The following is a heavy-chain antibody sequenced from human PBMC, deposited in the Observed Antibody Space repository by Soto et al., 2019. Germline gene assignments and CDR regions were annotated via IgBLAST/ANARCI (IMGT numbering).Heavy chain of an antibody. D-gene: IGHD1-7*01. CDR3: ARTRVVSGTPDFDY. Sequence: QVQLVESGGGVVQPGRSLRLSCAASGFTFSNFPMHWVRQAPGKGLEWVAVISYGGINNYYADSVKGRFTISRDDSKNTVYPQTNGLRPEDTAVYFCARTRVVSGTPDFDYWGQGTLV. V-gene: IGHV3-30-3*01. CDR2: ISYGGINN. CDR1: GFTFSNFP. J-gene: IGHJ4*02.